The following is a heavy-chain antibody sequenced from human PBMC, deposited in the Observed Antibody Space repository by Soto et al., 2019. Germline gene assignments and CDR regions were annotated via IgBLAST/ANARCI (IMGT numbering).Heavy chain of an antibody. CDR2: IKQDGSEK. V-gene: IGHV3-7*01. D-gene: IGHD5-18*01. J-gene: IGHJ4*02. CDR3: AIWDTAMVTTSFDY. CDR1: GFTFSSYW. Sequence: EVQLVESGGGLVQPGGSLRLSCAASGFTFSSYWMSWVRQAPGKGLEWVANIKQDGSEKYYVDSVKGRFTISRDNAKNSLYLQMNSLRAEDTAVYYCAIWDTAMVTTSFDYWGQGTLVTVSS.